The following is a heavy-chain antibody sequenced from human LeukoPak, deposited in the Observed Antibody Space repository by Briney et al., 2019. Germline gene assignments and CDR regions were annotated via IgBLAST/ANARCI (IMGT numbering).Heavy chain of an antibody. CDR3: AKEINYYDSSGSDAFDI. D-gene: IGHD3-22*01. CDR1: GFTFSSYA. J-gene: IGHJ3*02. Sequence: GGSLRLSCAASGFTFSSYAMSWVRQAPGKGLGWVSAISGSGGSTYYADSVKGRFTISRDNSKNTLYLQMNSLRAEDTAVYYCAKEINYYDSSGSDAFDIWGQGTMVTVSS. V-gene: IGHV3-23*01. CDR2: ISGSGGST.